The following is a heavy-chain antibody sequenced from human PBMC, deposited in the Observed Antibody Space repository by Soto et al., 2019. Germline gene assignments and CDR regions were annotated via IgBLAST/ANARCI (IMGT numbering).Heavy chain of an antibody. V-gene: IGHV4-59*11. D-gene: IGHD3-10*01. CDR2: IYYSGST. CDR1: GGSISSHY. Sequence: SETLSLTCTVSGGSISSHYWSWIRQPPGKGLEWIGYIYYSGSTNYNPSLKSRVTISVDTSKNQFSLKLSSVTAADTAVYYCARDGGILWFGENPYYYYMDVWGKGTTVTVSS. J-gene: IGHJ6*03. CDR3: ARDGGILWFGENPYYYYMDV.